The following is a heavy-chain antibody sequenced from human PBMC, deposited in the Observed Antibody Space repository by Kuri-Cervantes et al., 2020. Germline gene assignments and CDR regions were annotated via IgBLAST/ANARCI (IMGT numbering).Heavy chain of an antibody. CDR2: IYYSGST. J-gene: IGHJ4*02. CDR1: GGSFSSYY. D-gene: IGHD3-22*01. V-gene: IGHV4-59*01. CDR3: ASAYYYDSSGYLYYFDY. Sequence: SQTLSLTCAVYGGSFSSYYWSWIRQPPGKGLEWIGYIYYSGSTNYNPSLKSRVTISVDTSKNQFSLKLSSVTAADTAVYYCASAYYYDSSGYLYYFDYWGQGTLVTVSS.